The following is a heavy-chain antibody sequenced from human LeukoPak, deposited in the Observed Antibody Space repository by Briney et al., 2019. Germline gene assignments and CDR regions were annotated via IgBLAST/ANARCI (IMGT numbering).Heavy chain of an antibody. V-gene: IGHV3-21*01. J-gene: IGHJ4*02. Sequence: GGSLRLSCAASGFTFSSYSMNWVRQAPGKAPEWVSSISSSSSYIYYADSVKGRFTISRDNAKNSLYLQMNSLRAEDTAVYYCARDLLAAFDYWGQGTLVTVSS. CDR3: ARDLLAAFDY. D-gene: IGHD2-15*01. CDR2: ISSSSSYI. CDR1: GFTFSSYS.